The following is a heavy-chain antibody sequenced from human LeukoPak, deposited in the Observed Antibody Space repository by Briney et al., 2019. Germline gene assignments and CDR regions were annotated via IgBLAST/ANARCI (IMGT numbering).Heavy chain of an antibody. CDR1: GFTFSSYA. Sequence: GGSLRLSCAASGFTFSSYAMSWVRQAPGKGLEWVSAISGSGGSTQYADSVQGRFAISRGNSKNTLYLQMNSLRVEDTAMYFCARDPNXXXXXTFDMWGRGTMVSVSS. J-gene: IGHJ3*02. V-gene: IGHV3-23*01. CDR2: ISGSGGST. CDR3: ARDPNXXXXXTFDM.